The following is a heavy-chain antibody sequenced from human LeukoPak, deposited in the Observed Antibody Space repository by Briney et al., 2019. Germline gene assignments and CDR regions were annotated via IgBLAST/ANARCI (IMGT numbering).Heavy chain of an antibody. J-gene: IGHJ4*02. Sequence: ASVKVSYKASGYTFTDYYVHWVRQAPGQRLEWLGWINPNSGDTNYALKFQTKVTITRDTSLSTAYMELSRLKSDDTDVYYCGRRDIWRGFDYWGQGSLVTVSS. CDR3: GRRDIWRGFDY. CDR1: GYTFTDYY. D-gene: IGHD3-3*01. CDR2: INPNSGDT. V-gene: IGHV1-2*02.